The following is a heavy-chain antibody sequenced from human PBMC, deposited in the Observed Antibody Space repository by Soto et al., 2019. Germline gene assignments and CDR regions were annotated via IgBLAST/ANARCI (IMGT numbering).Heavy chain of an antibody. CDR3: VRALRYIALAEPWFRP. D-gene: IGHD6-13*01. CDR1: GAPVITGDNY. Sequence: LSVNCIDLGAPVITGDNYWGWVRQRPGKGLEWVGYIYESVYTYYNTSLKSRLTVSLDRSNNQFSLGLTSVTAADTAVYYCVRALRYIALAEPWFRPW. J-gene: IGHJ5*02. V-gene: IGHV4-31*02. CDR2: IYESVYT.